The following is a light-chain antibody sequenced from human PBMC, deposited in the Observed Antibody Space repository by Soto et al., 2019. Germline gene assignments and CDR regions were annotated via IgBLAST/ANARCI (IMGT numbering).Light chain of an antibody. V-gene: IGKV3-15*01. CDR2: AAS. J-gene: IGKJ5*01. CDR1: QSVSIN. CDR3: QQHNNWPPIT. Sequence: EIVMTQSPATLSVSPGERATLSCRASQSVSINLAWYQQKPGQAPRLLIYAASTRATGIPARFSGSGSGTEFTPTISSLQSEDFAVYYCQQHNNWPPITFGQGTRLEIK.